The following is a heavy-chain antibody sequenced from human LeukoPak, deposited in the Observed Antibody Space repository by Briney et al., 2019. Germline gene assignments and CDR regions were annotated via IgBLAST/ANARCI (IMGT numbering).Heavy chain of an antibody. CDR1: GGSISSYY. Sequence: SETLSLTCTVSGGSISSYYWSWIRQPPGKGLEWIGYIYYSGSTNYNPSLKSRVTISVDTSKNQLSLKLSSVTAADTAVYYCARDEGAFDIWGQGTMVTVSS. CDR2: IYYSGST. CDR3: ARDEGAFDI. V-gene: IGHV4-59*01. J-gene: IGHJ3*02.